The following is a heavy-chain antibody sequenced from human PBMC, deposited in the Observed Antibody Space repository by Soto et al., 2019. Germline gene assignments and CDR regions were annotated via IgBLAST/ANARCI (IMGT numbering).Heavy chain of an antibody. CDR3: GGWLRPSASNYGMDV. Sequence: VAVISYDGSNKYYADSVKGRFTISRDNSKNTLYLQMNSLRAEDTAVYYCGGWLRPSASNYGMDVWGQGTTVTVSS. V-gene: IGHV3-30*03. D-gene: IGHD5-12*01. CDR2: ISYDGSNK. J-gene: IGHJ6*02.